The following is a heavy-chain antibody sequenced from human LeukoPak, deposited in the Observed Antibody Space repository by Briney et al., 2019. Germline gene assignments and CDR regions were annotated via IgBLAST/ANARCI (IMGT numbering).Heavy chain of an antibody. Sequence: GASVKVSCKASGYTFTSFVINWVRQAPGQGPEWMGWVNTITGNPTYAQGFTGRFVFSLDTSVNTAYLQITGLEAEDTAVYYCLRDIVRTAYDLWGQGTLVTVSS. CDR2: VNTITGNP. CDR1: GYTFTSFV. J-gene: IGHJ5*02. V-gene: IGHV7-4-1*02. CDR3: LRDIVRTAYDL. D-gene: IGHD3-10*01.